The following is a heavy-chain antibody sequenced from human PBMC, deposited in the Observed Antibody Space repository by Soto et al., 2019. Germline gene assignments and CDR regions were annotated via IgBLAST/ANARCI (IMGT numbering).Heavy chain of an antibody. D-gene: IGHD5-18*01. V-gene: IGHV3-30*18. J-gene: IGHJ6*02. CDR1: GFTFSSYG. CDR3: AKVPNLGYSYGYLSGMDV. CDR2: ISYDGSNK. Sequence: GGSLRLSCAASGFTFSSYGMHWVRQAPGKGLEWVAVISYDGSNKYYADSVKGRFTISRDNSKNTLYLQMNSLRAEDTAVYYCAKVPNLGYSYGYLSGMDVWGQGTTVTVSS.